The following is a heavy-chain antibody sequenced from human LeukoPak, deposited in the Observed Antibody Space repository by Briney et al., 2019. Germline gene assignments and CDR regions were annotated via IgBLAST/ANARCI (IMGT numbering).Heavy chain of an antibody. CDR2: IYTTGST. D-gene: IGHD3-10*01. CDR3: ARDAMVRGLKGYYYYGMDV. J-gene: IGHJ6*02. CDR1: GGSISTSY. V-gene: IGHV4-4*07. Sequence: PSETLSLTCSVSGGSISTSYWSWIRQPAGKGLEWIGHIYTTGSTNYNPSLKSRVTLSVDTSKDQLSLKLSSVTAADTAVYYCARDAMVRGLKGYYYYGMDVWGQGTTVTVSS.